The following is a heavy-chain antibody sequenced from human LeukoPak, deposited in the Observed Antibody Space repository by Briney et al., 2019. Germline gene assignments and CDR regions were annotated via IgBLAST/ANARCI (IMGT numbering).Heavy chain of an antibody. J-gene: IGHJ1*01. CDR2: IRYDGSNK. V-gene: IGHV3-30*02. D-gene: IGHD6-13*01. CDR1: GFTFSSYG. Sequence: QPGGSLRLSCAASGFTFSSYGMHWVRQAPGKGLEWVAFIRYDGSNKYYADSVKGRFTISRDNSKNTLYLQMNSLRAEDTAVYYCAKDHSSSWYVYFQHWGQGTLVTVSS. CDR3: AKDHSSSWYVYFQH.